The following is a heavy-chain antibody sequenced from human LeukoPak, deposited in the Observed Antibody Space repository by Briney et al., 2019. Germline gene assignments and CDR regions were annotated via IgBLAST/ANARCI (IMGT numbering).Heavy chain of an antibody. CDR2: IYYSGST. Sequence: SETLSLTCTVSGGSISSGDYYWSWIRQPPGKGLEWIGYIYYSGSTYYNPSLKSRVTISVDTSKNQFSLKLSSVTAADTAVYYCARTPCYDSSGYHLDYWGQGTLVTVSS. D-gene: IGHD3-22*01. J-gene: IGHJ4*02. CDR3: ARTPCYDSSGYHLDY. CDR1: GGSISSGDYY. V-gene: IGHV4-30-4*01.